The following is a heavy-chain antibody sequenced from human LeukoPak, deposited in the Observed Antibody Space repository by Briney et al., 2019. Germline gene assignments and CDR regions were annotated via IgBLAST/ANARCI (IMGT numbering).Heavy chain of an antibody. J-gene: IGHJ5*02. V-gene: IGHV4-34*01. CDR2: INHSGST. Sequence: SETLSLTCAVYGGSFSGYYWSWIRQPPGKGLEWIGEINHSGSTNYNPSLKSRVTISLDTSKNQFSLKVNSVTAADTAIYYCARDRIAGDDPPHWFDPWGQGTLVTVSS. CDR3: ARDRIAGDDPPHWFDP. D-gene: IGHD6-13*01. CDR1: GGSFSGYY.